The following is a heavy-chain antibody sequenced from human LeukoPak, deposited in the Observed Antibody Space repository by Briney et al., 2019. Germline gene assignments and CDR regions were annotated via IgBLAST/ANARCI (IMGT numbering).Heavy chain of an antibody. CDR3: AKVMPPGRIRFYSYYMDV. J-gene: IGHJ6*03. D-gene: IGHD2-15*01. V-gene: IGHV3-30*02. CDR1: GFTFRNYA. CDR2: IRHDGSNI. Sequence: PGGSLRLSCVASGFTFRNYAMHWVRQAPGKGLEWVAFIRHDGSNIYYADSVKGRFTISRDKSKNTLSLQMNGLRVEDTAVYYCAKVMPPGRIRFYSYYMDVWGKGTTVTVS.